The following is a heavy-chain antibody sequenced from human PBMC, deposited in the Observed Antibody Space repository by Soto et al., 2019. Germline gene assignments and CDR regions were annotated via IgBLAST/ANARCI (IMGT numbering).Heavy chain of an antibody. CDR3: ARVATMVRGVVDYYDCVDV. J-gene: IGHJ6*02. Sequence: SETLSLTCDVSGGSFTGYYWSWVRQPPRKGLEWIGEINHSGRTNYNPSLKSRVTISLDTPQNQSTLKLTSVTAADTPVYYRARVATMVRGVVDYYDCVDVWGQGTTVTVSS. V-gene: IGHV4-34*01. CDR1: GGSFTGYY. D-gene: IGHD3-10*01. CDR2: INHSGRT.